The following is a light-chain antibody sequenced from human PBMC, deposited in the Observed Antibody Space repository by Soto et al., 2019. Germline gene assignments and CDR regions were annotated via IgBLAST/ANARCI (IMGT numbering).Light chain of an antibody. CDR2: GVT. CDR3: SSFRRSNTPHVL. CDR1: DSDVGGYNF. V-gene: IGLV2-14*01. J-gene: IGLJ2*01. Sequence: SVLTQPASVSGSPGQSITISCTGTDSDVGGYNFVSWYQQHPGKAPKLMIYGVTNRPSGVSNRFSGSKSGNTASLTISGLQAEDDANYYCSSFRRSNTPHVLFGGGTKLTVL.